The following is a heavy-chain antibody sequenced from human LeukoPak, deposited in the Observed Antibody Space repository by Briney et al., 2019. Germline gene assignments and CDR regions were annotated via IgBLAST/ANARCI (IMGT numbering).Heavy chain of an antibody. CDR3: AGNVRNWEDL. V-gene: IGHV3-33*01. CDR2: IWNDGSKK. J-gene: IGHJ6*04. Sequence: SLRLSCTASGLSPRTYGFDWVRQAPRKGLEWVGVIWNDGSKKYYANSVKGRFTAPRDESKDAVDLEMSRRIAEDAAVYYGAGNVRNWEDLWGKGTTVTVSS. CDR1: GLSPRTYG. D-gene: IGHD1-1*01.